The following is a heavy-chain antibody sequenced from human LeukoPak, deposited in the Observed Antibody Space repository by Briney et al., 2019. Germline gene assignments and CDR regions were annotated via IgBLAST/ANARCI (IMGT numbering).Heavy chain of an antibody. CDR2: ISGSGGST. D-gene: IGHD3-22*01. J-gene: IGHJ4*02. CDR1: GFTFRSYA. V-gene: IGHV3-23*01. Sequence: PGGSLRLSCAASGFTFRSYAMSWVRQAPGKGLEWVSAISGSGGSTYYADSVKGRFTISRDNSKNTLYLQMNSLRAEDTAVYYCAKEGYYYDSSGYYSHWGRGTLVTVSS. CDR3: AKEGYYYDSSGYYSH.